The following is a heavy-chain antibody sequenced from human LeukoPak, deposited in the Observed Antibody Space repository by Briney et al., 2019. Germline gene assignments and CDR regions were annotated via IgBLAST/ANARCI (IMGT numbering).Heavy chain of an antibody. CDR2: IIPILGMA. CDR1: GGTFSSYA. D-gene: IGHD2-2*01. Sequence: SVKVSCKASGGTFSSYAISWVRQAPGQGLEWMGRIIPILGMANYAQKFQGRVTITADKSTSTAYMELSSLRSEDTAVYYCARSPPGEYHDYWGQGTLVTVSS. J-gene: IGHJ4*02. V-gene: IGHV1-69*04. CDR3: ARSPPGEYHDY.